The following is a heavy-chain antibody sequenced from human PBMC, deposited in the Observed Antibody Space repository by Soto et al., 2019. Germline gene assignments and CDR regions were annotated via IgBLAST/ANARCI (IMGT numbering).Heavy chain of an antibody. J-gene: IGHJ4*02. CDR1: GFTFSSYA. Sequence: QVQLVESGGGVVQPGRSLRLSCAASGFTFSSYAMHWVRQAPGKGLEWVAVISYDGSNKYYADSVKGRFTISRDNSKNTLYLQMNSLRAEDTAVYYCARGSRQQLVRGVAAGYWGQGTLVNVSS. CDR2: ISYDGSNK. D-gene: IGHD6-13*01. CDR3: ARGSRQQLVRGVAAGY. V-gene: IGHV3-30-3*01.